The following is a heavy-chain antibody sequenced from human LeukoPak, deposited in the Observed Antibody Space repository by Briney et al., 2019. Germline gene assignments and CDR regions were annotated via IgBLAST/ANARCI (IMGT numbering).Heavy chain of an antibody. CDR1: GFTFSSYS. D-gene: IGHD3-9*01. CDR2: ISSSSSYI. J-gene: IGHJ4*02. V-gene: IGHV3-21*01. CDR3: ARRDYDILDGYLGY. Sequence: GGSLRLSCAASGFTFSSYSMNWVRQAPGKGLEWVSSISSSSSYIYYADSVKGRFTISRDNAKNSLYLQMNSLRAEDTAVYYCARRDYDILDGYLGYWGQGTLVTVSS.